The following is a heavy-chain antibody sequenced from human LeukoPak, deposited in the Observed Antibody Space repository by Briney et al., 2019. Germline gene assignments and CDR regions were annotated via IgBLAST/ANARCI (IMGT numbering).Heavy chain of an antibody. V-gene: IGHV3-23*01. Sequence: GGSLRLSCAASGFILSNCAMTWVRQAPGKGLEWVSGIDTKGTRTYYADSVKGRFTTSRDNSKNTLFLQMNSLRAEDTAVYYCVKEVVATIPPLWGQGTLVTVSS. CDR1: GFILSNCA. J-gene: IGHJ4*02. CDR2: IDTKGTRT. D-gene: IGHD5-12*01. CDR3: VKEVVATIPPL.